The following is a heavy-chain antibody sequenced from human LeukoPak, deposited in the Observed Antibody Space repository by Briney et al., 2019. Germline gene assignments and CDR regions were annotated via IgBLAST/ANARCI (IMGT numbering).Heavy chain of an antibody. CDR2: ISGGGGGTT. Sequence: GGSLRLSCVVSGFTFSSCAMTWVRQAPGKGLEWVSAISGGGGGTTYYAESVKGRFTISRDNSKNTVSLQMNRLRADDTAVYFCVRDRGSGWYYMDRWGQGALVTVSS. J-gene: IGHJ4*02. CDR1: GFTFSSCA. D-gene: IGHD6-19*01. CDR3: VRDRGSGWYYMDR. V-gene: IGHV3-23*01.